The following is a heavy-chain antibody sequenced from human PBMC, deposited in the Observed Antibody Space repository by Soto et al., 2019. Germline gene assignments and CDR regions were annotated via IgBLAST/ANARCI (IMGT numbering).Heavy chain of an antibody. D-gene: IGHD3-10*01. CDR2: VNGGNGNT. CDR3: AKDWSPYGSGSYDWLDP. V-gene: IGHV1-3*01. Sequence: ASVKVSCKAYGYSFTNYAIHWLRQAPGQRLEWMGWVNGGNGNTKYSQKFQGRVSITRDTSATTAYMELSSLRSEDTAVYYCAKDWSPYGSGSYDWLDPWGQGTLVTVSS. CDR1: GYSFTNYA. J-gene: IGHJ5*02.